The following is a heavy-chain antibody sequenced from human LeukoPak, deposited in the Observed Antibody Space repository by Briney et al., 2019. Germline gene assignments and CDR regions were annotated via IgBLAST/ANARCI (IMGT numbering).Heavy chain of an antibody. V-gene: IGHV3-53*05. CDR3: ASPYCSGGSCGFDY. CDR1: GFTVSSNY. D-gene: IGHD2-15*01. CDR2: IYSGGST. J-gene: IGHJ4*02. Sequence: GGSLRLSCAASGFTVSSNYMSWVRQAPGKGLEWVSVIYSGGSTYYADSVKGRFTISRDNSKNTLYLQMNSLRAEDTAVYYCASPYCSGGSCGFDYWGQGTLVTVSS.